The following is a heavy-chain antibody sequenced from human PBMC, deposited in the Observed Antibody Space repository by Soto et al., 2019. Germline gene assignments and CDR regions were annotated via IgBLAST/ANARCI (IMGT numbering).Heavy chain of an antibody. CDR1: GFTFSSYW. CDR3: ARGASDYGAYYYGMDV. J-gene: IGHJ6*02. CDR2: IKQDGSEK. Sequence: GGSLRLSCAASGFTFSSYWMSWVRQAPGKGLEWVANIKQDGSEKYYVDSVKGRFTISRDNAKNSLYLQMNSLRAEDTAVYYCARGASDYGAYYYGMDVWGQGTTVTVSS. V-gene: IGHV3-7*03. D-gene: IGHD3-16*01.